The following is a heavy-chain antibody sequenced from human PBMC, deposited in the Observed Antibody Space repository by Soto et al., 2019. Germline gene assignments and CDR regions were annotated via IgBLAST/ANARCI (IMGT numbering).Heavy chain of an antibody. Sequence: QVQLQESGPGLVKPSETLSLTCTVSGGSISSYYWSWIRQPPGKGLEWIGYIYYSGSTNYNPSLKSRVPISVDTSKKQFSLKLNSMTAADTAVYYCARPNYGSGSTYFDYWGQGNLVTVSP. CDR2: IYYSGST. J-gene: IGHJ4*02. D-gene: IGHD3-10*01. V-gene: IGHV4-59*08. CDR1: GGSISSYY. CDR3: ARPNYGSGSTYFDY.